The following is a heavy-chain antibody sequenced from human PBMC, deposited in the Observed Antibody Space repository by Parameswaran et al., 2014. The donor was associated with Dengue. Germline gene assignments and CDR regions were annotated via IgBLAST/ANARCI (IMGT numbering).Heavy chain of an antibody. D-gene: IGHD2-2*02. Sequence: WVRQAPGQGLEWMGWINPNSGGTNYAQKFQGRVTMTRDTSISTAYMELSRLRSDDTAVYYCARAGDIVVVPAAIFYYYYMDVWGKGTTVTVSS. CDR3: ARAGDIVVVPAAIFYYYYMDV. CDR2: INPNSGGT. V-gene: IGHV1-2*02. J-gene: IGHJ6*03.